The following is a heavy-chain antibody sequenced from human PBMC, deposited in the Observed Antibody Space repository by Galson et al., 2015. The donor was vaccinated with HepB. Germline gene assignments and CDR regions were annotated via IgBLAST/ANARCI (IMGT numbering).Heavy chain of an antibody. V-gene: IGHV4-34*01. J-gene: IGHJ4*02. D-gene: IGHD2-15*01. CDR3: ARGGGCSGGSCYSIDY. CDR2: INHSGST. Sequence: SETLSLTCAVYGESFSGYYWSWIRQPPGEGLEWIGEINHSGSTNYNPSLKSRVTISVDTSKNQFSLKLSSVTAADTAVYYCARGGGCSGGSCYSIDYGGQGTLVTVSS. CDR1: GESFSGYY.